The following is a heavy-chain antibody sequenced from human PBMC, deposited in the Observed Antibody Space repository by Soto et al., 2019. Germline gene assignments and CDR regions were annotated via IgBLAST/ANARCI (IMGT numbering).Heavy chain of an antibody. D-gene: IGHD4-17*01. CDR3: AKVRSTSTFYGHLDY. Sequence: GGSLRLSCAASGFTFSSYAMSWVRQAPGKGLEWVSAISGSGGSTYYADSVKGRFTISRDNSKNTLYLQMNSLRAEDTAVYYFAKVRSTSTFYGHLDYWGQGTLVTVSS. V-gene: IGHV3-23*01. CDR2: ISGSGGST. CDR1: GFTFSSYA. J-gene: IGHJ4*02.